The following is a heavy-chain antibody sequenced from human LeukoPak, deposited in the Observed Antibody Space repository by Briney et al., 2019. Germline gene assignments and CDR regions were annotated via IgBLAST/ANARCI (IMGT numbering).Heavy chain of an antibody. V-gene: IGHV3-74*01. J-gene: IGHJ3*02. CDR3: ARDRLGSSGYYYDAFDI. Sequence: GGSLRLSCAASGFTFSSYWMHWVRQAPGKGLVWVSRINSDGSTTSYADSVKGRFTISRDNAKNSLYLQMNSLRAEDTAVYYCARDRLGSSGYYYDAFDIWGQGTMVTVSS. D-gene: IGHD3-22*01. CDR1: GFTFSSYW. CDR2: INSDGSTT.